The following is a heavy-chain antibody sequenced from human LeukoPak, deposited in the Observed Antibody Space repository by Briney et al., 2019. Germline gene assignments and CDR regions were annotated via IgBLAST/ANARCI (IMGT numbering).Heavy chain of an antibody. V-gene: IGHV3-23*01. Sequence: GGSLRLSCEASGITFSTYGMSWVRQAPGKGLEWVSSISGSGGSTYYADSVKGRFTISRDNSKNTLYLQMNSLKTEDTAVYYCTTDPFGYNWNRGPFDPWGQGTLVTVSS. D-gene: IGHD1-20*01. CDR1: GITFSTYG. CDR2: ISGSGGST. CDR3: TTDPFGYNWNRGPFDP. J-gene: IGHJ5*02.